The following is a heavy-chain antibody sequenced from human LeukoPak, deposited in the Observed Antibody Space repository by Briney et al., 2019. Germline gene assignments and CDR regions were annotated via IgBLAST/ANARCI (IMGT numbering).Heavy chain of an antibody. CDR3: VRDRDWGAFDV. D-gene: IGHD3/OR15-3a*01. CDR2: ISPSGDIT. V-gene: IGHV3-23*01. J-gene: IGHJ3*01. CDR1: GFTVSDNY. Sequence: GSLRLSCAASGFTVSDNYMSWVRQAPGKGLEWVSGISPSGDITYYADSVMGRFTISRDNSKSTVYLQMNSLRVEDTAEYYCVRDRDWGAFDVWGQVTMVTVSS.